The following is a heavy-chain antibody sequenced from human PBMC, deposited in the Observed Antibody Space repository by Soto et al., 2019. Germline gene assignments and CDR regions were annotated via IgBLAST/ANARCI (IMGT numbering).Heavy chain of an antibody. D-gene: IGHD3-16*02. CDR3: AISTGGFGGLFVVPSDY. J-gene: IGHJ4*02. CDR1: GFTYESYA. CDR2: INSGGTVA. Sequence: EVQLLESGGGLVQPGGYLRLSCAASGFTYESYAMSWVRQAPGKVLEWVSGINSGGTVAHYADSVKGRFAISRDNSKTTLSLGMNSLRADDTGLYYCAISTGGFGGLFVVPSDYWGQGTLVTVSS. V-gene: IGHV3-23*01.